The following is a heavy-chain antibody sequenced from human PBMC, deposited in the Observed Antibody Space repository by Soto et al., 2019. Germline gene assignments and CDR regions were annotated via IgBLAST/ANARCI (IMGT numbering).Heavy chain of an antibody. D-gene: IGHD3-22*01. V-gene: IGHV4-30-4*01. Sequence: QVQLQESGPGLVKPSETLSLTCTVSGGSISGGDYYWTWIRQSPGKGLEWIGNIYYTGTTYYNPALKSRGTMSVDTSNNQVALSLNSVTATDTAVYYCARGMGMIRRHDSWGQGTLVIVST. CDR1: GGSISGGDYY. CDR2: IYYTGTT. J-gene: IGHJ4*02. CDR3: ARGMGMIRRHDS.